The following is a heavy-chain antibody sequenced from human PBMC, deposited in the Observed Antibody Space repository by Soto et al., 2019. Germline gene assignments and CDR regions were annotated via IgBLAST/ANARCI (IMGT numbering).Heavy chain of an antibody. CDR3: ARDRRSSSWYGMDV. J-gene: IGHJ6*02. D-gene: IGHD6-13*01. Sequence: QVQLVESGGGVVQPGRSLRLSCAASGFTFSSYGMHWVRQAPGKGLEWVAVIWYDGSNKYYADSVKGRFTISRDNSKNTLYLQMNSLRSEDTAVYYCARDRRSSSWYGMDVLGQGTTVTVSS. CDR1: GFTFSSYG. CDR2: IWYDGSNK. V-gene: IGHV3-33*01.